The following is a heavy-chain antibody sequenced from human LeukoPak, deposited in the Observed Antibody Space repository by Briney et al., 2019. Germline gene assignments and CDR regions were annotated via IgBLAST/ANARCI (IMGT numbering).Heavy chain of an antibody. CDR1: GFSFINYG. D-gene: IGHD6-19*01. CDR2: ISGSGGRT. CDR3: AKRGGGSSGYYMYFDY. V-gene: IGHV3-23*01. J-gene: IGHJ4*02. Sequence: PGGSLRLSCAASGFSFINYGMSWVRQAPGKGLEWVSGIIGSGPISGSGGRTYYADSVKGRFTISRDISKNTLYLQMNTLRAEDTAVYYCAKRGGGSSGYYMYFDYWGQGAPVTVSS.